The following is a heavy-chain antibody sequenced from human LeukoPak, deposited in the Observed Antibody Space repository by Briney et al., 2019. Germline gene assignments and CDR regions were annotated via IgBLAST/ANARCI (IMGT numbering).Heavy chain of an antibody. J-gene: IGHJ2*01. D-gene: IGHD5-24*01. Sequence: SVKVSYKASGCAFSPYAISWVPQAPGQGLEWMGGIIPIFGTANYAQKFQGRVTITADESTSTAYMERSSLRSEDTAVYYCARAGRRDGYNYWYFALWRRGTLVTVSS. CDR2: IIPIFGTA. CDR3: ARAGRRDGYNYWYFAL. V-gene: IGHV1-69*01. CDR1: GCAFSPYA.